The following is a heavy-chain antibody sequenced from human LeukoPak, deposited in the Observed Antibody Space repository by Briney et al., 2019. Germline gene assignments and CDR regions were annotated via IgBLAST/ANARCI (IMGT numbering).Heavy chain of an antibody. D-gene: IGHD3-22*01. CDR2: IYTSGST. V-gene: IGHV4-4*07. CDR3: ARGSEYYYDSSGYYQYYYYGMDV. CDR1: GGSISSYY. J-gene: IGHJ6*02. Sequence: SETLSLTCTVSGGSISSYYWSWIRQPAGKGLEWIGRIYTSGSTNYNPSLKSRVTMSVDTSKNQFSLKLSSVTAADTAVYYCARGSEYYYDSSGYYQYYYYGMDVWGQGTTVTVSS.